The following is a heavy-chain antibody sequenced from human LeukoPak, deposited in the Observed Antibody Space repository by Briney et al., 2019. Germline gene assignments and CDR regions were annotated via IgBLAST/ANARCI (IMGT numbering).Heavy chain of an antibody. D-gene: IGHD5-18*01. CDR1: GYTFSDYN. V-gene: IGHV1-2*06. J-gene: IGHJ4*02. CDR2: IISNSGGT. CDR3: ARGHNYGYEY. Sequence: GASVTVSFKASGYTFSDYNIHWVRQAPGQGLEWVGRIISNSGGTNYAQNFQDRVTMTRDTSISTAFMELRRLRSDDTAVYYCARGHNYGYEYWGQGTLVTVSS.